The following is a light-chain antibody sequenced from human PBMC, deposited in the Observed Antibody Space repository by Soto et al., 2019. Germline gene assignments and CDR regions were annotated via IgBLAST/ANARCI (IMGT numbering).Light chain of an antibody. CDR3: CSYAGNSDVV. Sequence: QSVLTQTPSASGTPGQRVTISCSGRTSNLGSNTVHWYQQLPGTAPKRLIHSNNQRPSGVPDRFSGSKSGTSASLAISGLQSEDEADYYCCSYAGNSDVVFAGGTKLTVL. V-gene: IGLV1-44*01. CDR2: SNN. CDR1: TSNLGSNT. J-gene: IGLJ2*01.